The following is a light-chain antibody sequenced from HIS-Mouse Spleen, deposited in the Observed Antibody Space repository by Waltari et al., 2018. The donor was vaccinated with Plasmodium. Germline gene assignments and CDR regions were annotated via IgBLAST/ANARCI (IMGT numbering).Light chain of an antibody. J-gene: IGLJ2*01. V-gene: IGLV2-8*01. CDR2: EVS. CDR3: SSYAGSNNFGV. Sequence: QSALTQPPSASGSPGQSVTISCTGTSSDVGGYNYVSWYQKHPGKAPKLMIYEVSKRPSGVPDRFSGSKSGNAASLTVSGLQAEEEADYYCSSYAGSNNFGVFGGGTKLTVL. CDR1: SSDVGGYNY.